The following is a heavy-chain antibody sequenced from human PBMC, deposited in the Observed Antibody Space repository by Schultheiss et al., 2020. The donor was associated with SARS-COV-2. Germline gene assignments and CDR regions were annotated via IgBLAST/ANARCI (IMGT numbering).Heavy chain of an antibody. CDR3: ASSWGWRIDY. D-gene: IGHD7-27*01. CDR1: GGSISSYY. CDR2: IYYSGST. V-gene: IGHV4-59*08. Sequence: SETLSLTCTVSGGSISSYYWSWIRQPPGKGLEWIGYIYYSGSTNYNPSLKSRVTISVDTSKNQFSLKLSSVTAADTAVYYCASSWGWRIDYWGQGTLVTVSS. J-gene: IGHJ4*02.